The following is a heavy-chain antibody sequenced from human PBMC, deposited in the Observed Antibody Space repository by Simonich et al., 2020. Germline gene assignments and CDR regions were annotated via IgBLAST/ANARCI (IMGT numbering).Heavy chain of an antibody. CDR2: INHSGST. CDR3: ARGKGWKNAFDI. J-gene: IGHJ3*02. D-gene: IGHD1-1*01. Sequence: QVQLQQWGAGLLKPSETLSLTCAVYGGSFSGDYWNWIRQPPGKGLAWIGEINHSGSTNYHPSRKSRVTISVDTSKNQFSLKLSSVTAADTAVYYCARGKGWKNAFDIWGQGTMVTVSS. CDR1: GGSFSGDY. V-gene: IGHV4-34*01.